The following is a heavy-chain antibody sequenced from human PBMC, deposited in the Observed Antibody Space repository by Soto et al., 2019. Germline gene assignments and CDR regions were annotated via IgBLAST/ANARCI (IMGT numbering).Heavy chain of an antibody. Sequence: QVQLVESGGGVVQPGRSLRLSCAASGFTFSSYAMHWVRQAPGKGLEWVAVISYDGSNKYYADSVKGRFTISRDNSKNTQYLQMNSRRAEDTAVYYCARDKSPYSSGWHNRHFDYWGQGTLVTVSS. D-gene: IGHD6-19*01. CDR2: ISYDGSNK. CDR3: ARDKSPYSSGWHNRHFDY. J-gene: IGHJ4*02. CDR1: GFTFSSYA. V-gene: IGHV3-30-3*01.